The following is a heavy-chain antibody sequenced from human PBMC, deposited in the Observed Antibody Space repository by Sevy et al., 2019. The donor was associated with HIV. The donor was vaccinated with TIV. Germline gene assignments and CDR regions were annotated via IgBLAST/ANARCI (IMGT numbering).Heavy chain of an antibody. Sequence: ASVKVSCKASGYTLTSYGISWVRQAPGQGLEWMGWISAYNGNTNYAQKLQGRVTMTTDTSTSTAYMELRSLRSDDTAVYYCARESAGAYYYYGMDVWGQGTTVTVSS. CDR3: ARESAGAYYYYGMDV. CDR2: ISAYNGNT. V-gene: IGHV1-18*01. CDR1: GYTLTSYG. J-gene: IGHJ6*02.